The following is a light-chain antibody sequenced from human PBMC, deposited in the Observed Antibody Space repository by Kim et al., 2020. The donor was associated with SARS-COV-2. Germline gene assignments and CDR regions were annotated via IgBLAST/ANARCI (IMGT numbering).Light chain of an antibody. CDR1: QSVGSNY. Sequence: EIVLTQSPGTLSLSPGETATLSCRASQSVGSNYLAWYQQKPGQPPRLLIYETSRRAPGIPDRFSGTGSGTDFTLTISRLEPEDFAVYYCQQSGGSCIFAPGTKVDIK. CDR2: ETS. CDR3: QQSGGSCI. V-gene: IGKV3-20*01. J-gene: IGKJ3*01.